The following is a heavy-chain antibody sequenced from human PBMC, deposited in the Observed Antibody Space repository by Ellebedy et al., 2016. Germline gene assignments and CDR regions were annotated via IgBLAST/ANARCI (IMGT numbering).Heavy chain of an antibody. CDR2: ITGSGERT. CDR1: GFTFSSHS. V-gene: IGHV3-23*01. J-gene: IGHJ4*02. Sequence: GESLKISCEASGFTFSSHSMSWVRQAPGKGPEWVSTITGSGERTNYAESVKGRFTISRDSSKNTLYLDMESLRAEDTAIYYCAKCRHINGCLLDYWGQGTLVTVSS. CDR3: AKCRHINGCLLDY. D-gene: IGHD6-19*01.